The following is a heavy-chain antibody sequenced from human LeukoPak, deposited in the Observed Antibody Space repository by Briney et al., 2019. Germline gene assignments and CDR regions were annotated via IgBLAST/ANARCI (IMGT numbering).Heavy chain of an antibody. Sequence: ASVKVSCKASGYTFTGYYMHWVRQAPGQGLEWMGWINPNSGGTNYAQKFQGWVTMTRDTSISTAYMELSRLRSDDTAVYYCARDRFCSDGSCSHGFDYWGQGALVTVSS. J-gene: IGHJ4*02. CDR1: GYTFTGYY. CDR2: INPNSGGT. CDR3: ARDRFCSDGSCSHGFDY. D-gene: IGHD2-15*01. V-gene: IGHV1-2*04.